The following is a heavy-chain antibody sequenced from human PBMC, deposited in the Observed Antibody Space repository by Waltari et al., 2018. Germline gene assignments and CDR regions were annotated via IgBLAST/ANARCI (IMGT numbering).Heavy chain of an antibody. CDR1: GFPFSTYA. CDR2: ISGSDGST. J-gene: IGHJ6*03. CDR3: AKTPMTTIYYYYMDV. V-gene: IGHV3-23*01. D-gene: IGHD4-17*01. Sequence: EVQLLESGGGLVQPGGSLRLSCAALGFPFSTYAINWVRQAPGKGLEGVSGISGSDGSTYHADSVKGRFTISRDNSKNTLYLQMNSLRADDTAVYYCAKTPMTTIYYYYMDVWGKGTTVTVSS.